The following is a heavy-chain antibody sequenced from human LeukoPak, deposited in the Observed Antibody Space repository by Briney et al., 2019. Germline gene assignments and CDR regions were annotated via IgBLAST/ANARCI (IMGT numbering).Heavy chain of an antibody. J-gene: IGHJ4*02. CDR3: AKVRPYGTTWFGGVED. V-gene: IGHV1-24*01. Sequence: ASVKVSCKVSGYTLTELSMHWVRQAPGKGLEWMGGFDPEDGETIYAQKFQGRVTMTEDTSTDTAYMELSSLRSEDTAVYYCAKVRPYGTTWFGGVEDWGQGTLVTVSP. D-gene: IGHD3-10*01. CDR1: GYTLTELS. CDR2: FDPEDGET.